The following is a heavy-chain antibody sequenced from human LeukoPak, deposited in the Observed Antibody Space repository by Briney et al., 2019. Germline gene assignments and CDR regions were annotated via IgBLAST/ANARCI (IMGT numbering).Heavy chain of an antibody. V-gene: IGHV4-39*01. D-gene: IGHD1-26*01. Sequence: YPSETLSLTCTVSGGSISSSSYYWGWIRQPPGKGLEWIGSIYYSGSTYYNPSLKSRVTISVDTSKNQFSLKLSSVTAADTAVYYCARLVGATTYYGMDVWGQGTTVTVSS. CDR1: GGSISSSSYY. J-gene: IGHJ6*02. CDR2: IYYSGST. CDR3: ARLVGATTYYGMDV.